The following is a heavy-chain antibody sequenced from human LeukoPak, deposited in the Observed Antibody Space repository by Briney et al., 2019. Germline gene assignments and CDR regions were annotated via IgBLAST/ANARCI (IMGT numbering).Heavy chain of an antibody. CDR2: INPNSGGT. CDR1: GYTFTGYY. D-gene: IGHD1-26*01. CDR3: AGRGGGSYRNATGYYYYMDV. Sequence: ASVKVSCKASGYTFTGYYMHWVRQAPGQGLEWMGWINPNSGGTNYAQKFQGRVTMTRDTSISTAYMELSRLRSDDTAVYYCAGRGGGSYRNATGYYYYMDVWGKGTTVTVSS. V-gene: IGHV1-2*02. J-gene: IGHJ6*03.